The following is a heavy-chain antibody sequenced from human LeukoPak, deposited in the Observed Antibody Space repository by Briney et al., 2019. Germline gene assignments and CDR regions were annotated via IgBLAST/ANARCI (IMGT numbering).Heavy chain of an antibody. V-gene: IGHV4-59*01. CDR2: IHNSGST. CDR1: GGSITSYY. Sequence: SETLSLTCTVSGGSITSYYWSWIRQSPGKGLEWIGYIHNSGSTNYNPSLRSRVTISVDTSKNQFSLNLNSVTAADTAVYYCARGDFRYFDFWGHGTLVTVSS. CDR3: ARGDFRYFDF. J-gene: IGHJ4*01. D-gene: IGHD2-21*02.